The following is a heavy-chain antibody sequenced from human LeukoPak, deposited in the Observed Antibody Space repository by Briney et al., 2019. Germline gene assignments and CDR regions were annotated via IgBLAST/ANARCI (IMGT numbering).Heavy chain of an antibody. V-gene: IGHV1-8*01. Sequence: ASVKVSCKASGYTFTSYDINWVRQATGQGLEWMGRMNPNSGNTGYAQKFQGRVTMTRNTSISTAYMELSSLRSEDTAVYYCATLSRWLVHGYFQHWGQGTLVTVSS. CDR1: GYTFTSYD. D-gene: IGHD6-19*01. CDR3: ATLSRWLVHGYFQH. CDR2: MNPNSGNT. J-gene: IGHJ1*01.